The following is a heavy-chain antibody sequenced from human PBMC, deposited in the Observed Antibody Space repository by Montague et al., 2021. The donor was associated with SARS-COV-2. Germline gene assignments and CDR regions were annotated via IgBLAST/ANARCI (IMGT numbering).Heavy chain of an antibody. CDR3: ASHMPNSIYGPWEY. J-gene: IGHJ4*02. Sequence: SETLSLTCGVSGGSINSFYWSWIRQPPGKGLEWVGYGHYSGRSNSNPSLKTRVAISVDTSRNQFSLRLRSVTAADTAVYFCASHMPNSIYGPWEYWGQGTLVIVSS. D-gene: IGHD4-11*01. CDR2: GHYSGRS. V-gene: IGHV4-59*08. CDR1: GGSINSFY.